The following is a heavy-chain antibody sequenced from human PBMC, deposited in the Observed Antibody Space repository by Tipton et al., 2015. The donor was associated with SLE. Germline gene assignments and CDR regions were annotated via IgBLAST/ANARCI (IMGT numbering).Heavy chain of an antibody. J-gene: IGHJ6*02. D-gene: IGHD6-13*01. CDR2: ISGYNNNT. CDR3: ARDPYSSSRTWYYGMDV. CDR1: GYTFTSCG. Sequence: QLVQSGAEVEKPGASVKVSCKASGYTFTSCGISWVRQAPGQGLQWMGWISGYNNNTIYAQKFQGRITLTADTSTSTAYMDLRSLRSDDTAVYYCARDPYSSSRTWYYGMDVWGQGTTVTVPS. V-gene: IGHV1-18*01.